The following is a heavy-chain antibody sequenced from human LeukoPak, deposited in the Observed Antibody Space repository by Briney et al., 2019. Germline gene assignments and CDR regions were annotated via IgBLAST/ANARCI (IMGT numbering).Heavy chain of an antibody. V-gene: IGHV1-2*02. CDR3: ARDLVAVHYYDSSGYYYYGMDV. CDR1: GYTFTGYY. Sequence: ASVKVSCKASGYTFTGYYMHWVRQAPGQGLEWMGWINPNSGGTNYAQKFQGRVTMTRDTSISTAYMELSRLRSDDTAVYHCARDLVAVHYYDSSGYYYYGMDVWGQGTTVTVSS. CDR2: INPNSGGT. D-gene: IGHD3-22*01. J-gene: IGHJ6*02.